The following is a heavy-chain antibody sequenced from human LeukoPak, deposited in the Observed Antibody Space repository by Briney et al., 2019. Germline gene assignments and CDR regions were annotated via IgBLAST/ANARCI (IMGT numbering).Heavy chain of an antibody. J-gene: IGHJ3*02. D-gene: IGHD2-15*01. CDR1: GYTFTSYA. CDR2: INAGNGNT. Sequence: AASVKVSCKASGYTFTSYAMHWVRQAPGQRLEWMGWINAGNGNTKYSQKFQGRVTITADESTSTAYMELSSLRSEDTAVYYCARVVAATYAFDIWGQGTMVTVSS. V-gene: IGHV1-3*01. CDR3: ARVVAATYAFDI.